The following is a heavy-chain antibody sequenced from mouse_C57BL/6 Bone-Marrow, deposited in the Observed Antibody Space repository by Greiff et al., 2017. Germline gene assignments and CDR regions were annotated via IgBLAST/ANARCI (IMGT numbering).Heavy chain of an antibody. CDR1: GFDIKDDY. CDR2: IDPENGDT. Sequence: EVQLQQSGAELVRPGASVKLSCTASGFDIKDDYMHWVKQRPEQGLEWIGWIDPENGDTEYASKFQGKATITADTSSNTASLQLSSLTSEDTAVYFCTGSRAWCAYWGQGTLVTVSA. CDR3: TGSRAWCAY. J-gene: IGHJ3*01. V-gene: IGHV14-4*01. D-gene: IGHD1-1*01.